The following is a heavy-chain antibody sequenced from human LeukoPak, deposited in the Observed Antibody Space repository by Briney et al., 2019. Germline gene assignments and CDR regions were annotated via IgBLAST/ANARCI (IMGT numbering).Heavy chain of an antibody. Sequence: PGGSLRLSCAASGFTFSSYSMNWVRQAPGKGLEWVSSISSSSSYIYYADSVKGRFTISRDNAKNSLYLQMNSLRAEDTAVYYCARDRVGKIAARVDYWGQGTLVTVSS. CDR2: ISSSSSYI. CDR3: ARDRVGKIAARVDY. CDR1: GFTFSSYS. J-gene: IGHJ4*02. V-gene: IGHV3-21*01. D-gene: IGHD6-6*01.